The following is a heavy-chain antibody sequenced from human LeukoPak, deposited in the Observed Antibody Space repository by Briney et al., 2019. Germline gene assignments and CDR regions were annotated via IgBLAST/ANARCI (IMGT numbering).Heavy chain of an antibody. D-gene: IGHD3-3*02. CDR1: GGSVSSGSYY. CDR2: ISYSGST. CDR3: AKISQSGMDV. Sequence: SETLSLTCTVSGGSVSSGSYYWSWIRQPPGKGLEWIGYISYSGSTNYNPSLKSRVTISEDTSKNQFSLKLSSVTAADTAVYYCAKISQSGMDVWGQGTTVTVSS. J-gene: IGHJ6*02. V-gene: IGHV4-61*01.